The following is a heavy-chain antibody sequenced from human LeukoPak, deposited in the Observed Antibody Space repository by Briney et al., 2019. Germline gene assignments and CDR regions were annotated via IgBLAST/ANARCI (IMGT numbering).Heavy chain of an antibody. V-gene: IGHV4-59*01. J-gene: IGHJ6*03. Sequence: SETLSLTCTASGGSISSYYWSWIRQPPGKGLEWIGYIYYSGSTNYNPSLKSRVTISVDTSKNQFSLKLSSVTAADTAVYYCARVGATSYYYYYMDVWGKGTTVTVSS. D-gene: IGHD1-26*01. CDR2: IYYSGST. CDR3: ARVGATSYYYYYMDV. CDR1: GGSISSYY.